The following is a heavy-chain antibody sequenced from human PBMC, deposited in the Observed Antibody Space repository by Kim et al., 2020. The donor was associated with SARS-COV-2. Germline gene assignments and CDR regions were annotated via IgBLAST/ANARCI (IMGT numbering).Heavy chain of an antibody. CDR3: ARVKWLRGYFDY. Sequence: NNNPSLKRRVTISVDTSKNQFSLKLSSVTAADTAVYYCARVKWLRGYFDYWGQGTLVTVSS. D-gene: IGHD3-22*01. J-gene: IGHJ4*02. V-gene: IGHV4-59*01.